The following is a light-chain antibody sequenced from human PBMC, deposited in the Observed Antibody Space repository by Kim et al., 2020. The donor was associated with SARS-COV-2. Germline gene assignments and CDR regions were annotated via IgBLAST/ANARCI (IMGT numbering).Light chain of an antibody. CDR3: QSYDSRLWV. V-gene: IGLV1-40*01. CDR2: GNN. CDR1: SSIIGAEYN. J-gene: IGLJ2*01. Sequence: PGQRVTIACTGSSSIIGAEYNINWYQQFPGTAHKLLIYGNNNRPSGVPDRFSASKSGTSASLVISGLQAEDEADYYCQSYDSRLWVFGGGTQLTVL.